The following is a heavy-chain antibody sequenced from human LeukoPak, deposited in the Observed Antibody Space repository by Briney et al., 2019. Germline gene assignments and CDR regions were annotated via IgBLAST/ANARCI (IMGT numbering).Heavy chain of an antibody. V-gene: IGHV4-34*01. CDR2: INHSGST. CDR3: ARGRKEVVAATPPRINWFDP. CDR1: GGSFSVYY. D-gene: IGHD2-15*01. Sequence: PSETLSLTCAVYGGSFSVYYWSWIRQPPGKGLEWIGEINHSGSTNYNPSLKSRVTISVDTSKNQFSLKLSSVTAADTAVYYCARGRKEVVAATPPRINWFDPWGQGTLVTVSS. J-gene: IGHJ5*02.